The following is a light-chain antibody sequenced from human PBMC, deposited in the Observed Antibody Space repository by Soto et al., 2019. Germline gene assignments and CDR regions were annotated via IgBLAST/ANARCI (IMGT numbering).Light chain of an antibody. J-gene: IGKJ2*01. CDR3: QQSYSTPFS. Sequence: DIQLTQSPSSLSASVGDRITITCRSSQSISRYLNWYQQRPGTAPKVLIFGANSLQSGVPSRFSGRGSGTDFTLTINSLQPEDFATYFCQQSYSTPFSFGQGTRL. CDR1: QSISRY. CDR2: GAN. V-gene: IGKV1-39*01.